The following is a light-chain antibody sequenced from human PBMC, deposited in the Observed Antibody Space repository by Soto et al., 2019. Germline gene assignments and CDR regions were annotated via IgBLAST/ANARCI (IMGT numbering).Light chain of an antibody. CDR1: QSVSGD. Sequence: EIGMMQSPATLSVSPGERVTLSCRASQSVSGDLAWYQQKPGQAPRLLIYGPSTRATGIPARFSGSGSGTEFTLTISGLQSEDFANYFCQQYKSWPITFGQGTRLDIK. J-gene: IGKJ5*01. V-gene: IGKV3-15*01. CDR3: QQYKSWPIT. CDR2: GPS.